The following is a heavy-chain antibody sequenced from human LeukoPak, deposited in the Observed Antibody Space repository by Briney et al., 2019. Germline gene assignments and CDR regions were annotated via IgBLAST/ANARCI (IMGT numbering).Heavy chain of an antibody. J-gene: IGHJ4*02. V-gene: IGHV3-21*01. Sequence: PGGSLRLSCAASGFTFSSCSMNWVRQAPGKGLEWVSSISSSSSYIYYEDSVKGRFTISRDNAKNSLYLQMNSLRAEDTAVYYCARYAAGPNDYWGQGTLVTVSS. CDR1: GFTFSSCS. CDR3: ARYAAGPNDY. CDR2: ISSSSSYI. D-gene: IGHD6-13*01.